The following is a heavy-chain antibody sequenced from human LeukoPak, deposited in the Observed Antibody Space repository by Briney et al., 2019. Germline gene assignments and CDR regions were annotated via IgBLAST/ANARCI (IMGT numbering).Heavy chain of an antibody. V-gene: IGHV4-34*01. CDR1: GESFSGYY. D-gene: IGHD3-3*01. Sequence: SKTLSLTCAVYGESFSGYYWSWIRQPPGKGLEWIGEINHSGRTNYNPSLKSRVTISVDTSKNQFSLKLSSVTAADTAVYYCARERAYYDFWSGYYTGILRYYYYYMDVWGKGTTVTVSS. J-gene: IGHJ6*03. CDR2: INHSGRT. CDR3: ARERAYYDFWSGYYTGILRYYYYYMDV.